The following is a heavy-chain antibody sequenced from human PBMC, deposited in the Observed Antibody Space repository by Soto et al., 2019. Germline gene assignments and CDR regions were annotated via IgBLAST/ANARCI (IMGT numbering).Heavy chain of an antibody. D-gene: IGHD2-15*01. CDR3: ARPIPRWSYHYGMDV. CDR1: EFTFSSYA. Sequence: QLVESGGRGVQPGRSLRLSCEASEFTFSSYAMHWVRQAPGRGLEWVALISFDGTKEYYADSVKGRFIISRDNSKSMVYLQVDSLRPDDTAIYYCARPIPRWSYHYGMDVWGQGTTVTVSS. J-gene: IGHJ6*02. CDR2: ISFDGTKE. V-gene: IGHV3-30*03.